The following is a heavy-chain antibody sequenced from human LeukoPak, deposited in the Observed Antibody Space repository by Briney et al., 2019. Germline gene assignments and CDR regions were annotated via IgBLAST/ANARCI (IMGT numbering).Heavy chain of an antibody. CDR3: ARSRGYCSGGSCYRERYFDY. CDR2: ISYDGSNK. Sequence: PGGSLRLSCAASGFTFSSYAMHWVRQAPGKGLEWVAVISYDGSNKYYADSVKGRFTISRDNSKNTLYLQMNSLRAEDTAVYYCARSRGYCSGGSCYRERYFDYWGQGTLVTVSS. D-gene: IGHD2-15*01. J-gene: IGHJ4*02. CDR1: GFTFSSYA. V-gene: IGHV3-30*04.